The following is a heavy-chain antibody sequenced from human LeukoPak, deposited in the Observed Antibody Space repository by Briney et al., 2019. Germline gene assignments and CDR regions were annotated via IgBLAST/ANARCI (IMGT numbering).Heavy chain of an antibody. D-gene: IGHD5-12*01. CDR1: GFTFSRSS. CDR3: ARGRYSGYDAAFDI. CDR2: INWNGGST. J-gene: IGHJ3*02. V-gene: IGHV3-20*01. Sequence: PGGSLRLSCVGSGFTFSRSSMNWVRQAPGKGLEWVSGINWNGGSTGYADSVKGRFTISRDNAKNSLYLQMNSLRAEDTALYHCARGRYSGYDAAFDIWGQGTMVTVSS.